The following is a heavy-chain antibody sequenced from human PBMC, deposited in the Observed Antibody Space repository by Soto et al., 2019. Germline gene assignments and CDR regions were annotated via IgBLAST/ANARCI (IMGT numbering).Heavy chain of an antibody. CDR2: INSDGSST. V-gene: IGHV3-74*01. J-gene: IGHJ6*02. Sequence: EVQLVESGGGLVQPGGSLRLSCAASGFTFSSYWMHWVRQAPGKGLVWVSRINSDGSSTSYADSVKGRFTISRDNAKNTLYLQMNSLRAEDTAVYYCASGTPFLEWFGYYGMDVWGQGTTVTVSS. D-gene: IGHD3-3*02. CDR1: GFTFSSYW. CDR3: ASGTPFLEWFGYYGMDV.